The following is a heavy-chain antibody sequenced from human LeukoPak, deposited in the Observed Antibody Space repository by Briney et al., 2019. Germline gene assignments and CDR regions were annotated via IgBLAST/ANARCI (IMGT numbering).Heavy chain of an antibody. CDR3: ARLSRDSSGWYHPGDY. CDR1: GYRFTSYW. J-gene: IGHJ4*02. D-gene: IGHD6-19*01. CDR2: IDPSDSYT. V-gene: IGHV5-10-1*01. Sequence: GASLKISCKGSGYRFTSYWISWVRQMPGKGLEWMGRIDPSDSYTNYSPSFEGHVTISADKSITTAFLQWSSLKASDTAMYYCARLSRDSSGWYHPGDYWGQGTLVTVSS.